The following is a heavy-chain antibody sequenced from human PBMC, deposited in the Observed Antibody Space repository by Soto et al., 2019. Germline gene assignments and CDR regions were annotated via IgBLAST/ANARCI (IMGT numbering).Heavy chain of an antibody. Sequence: EVQLVESGGGLVQPGGSLRLSCAASGFTFSSYWMHWVRQAPGKGLVWVSRINSDGSSTSYADSVKGRFTISRDNAKNTLYLQMNSLRAEDTAVYYCTVAVAGPTAIGYWGQGTLVTVSS. CDR2: INSDGSST. J-gene: IGHJ4*02. CDR1: GFTFSSYW. CDR3: TVAVAGPTAIGY. V-gene: IGHV3-74*01. D-gene: IGHD6-19*01.